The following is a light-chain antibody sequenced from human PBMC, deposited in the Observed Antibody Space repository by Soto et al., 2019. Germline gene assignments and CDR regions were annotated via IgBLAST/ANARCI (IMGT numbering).Light chain of an antibody. V-gene: IGKV1-5*01. CDR1: QSISIW. Sequence: DIQMTQSPSTLPASVGDRVTITGRSSQSISIWLAWYQQKPGKAPKLRIYDASSLESAVPSRFSGSGSGTEFTLTISSLQPDYFATYYCQEYNSYSYTFGQGTKLEIK. CDR2: DAS. J-gene: IGKJ2*01. CDR3: QEYNSYSYT.